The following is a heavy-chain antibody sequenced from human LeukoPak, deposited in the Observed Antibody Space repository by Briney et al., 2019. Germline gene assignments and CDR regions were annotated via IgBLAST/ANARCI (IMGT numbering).Heavy chain of an antibody. V-gene: IGHV4-30-4*01. CDR2: IYYSGST. D-gene: IGHD6-19*01. J-gene: IGHJ4*02. CDR1: GGSISSGDYY. Sequence: PSQTLSLTCTVSGGSISSGDYYWTWIRQPPGKGLEWIGYIYYSGSTYYNPSLKSRVTIPVDTSKNQFSLKLSSVTAADTAVYYCTRSSGWRSPLAYWGQGILVTVSS. CDR3: TRSSGWRSPLAY.